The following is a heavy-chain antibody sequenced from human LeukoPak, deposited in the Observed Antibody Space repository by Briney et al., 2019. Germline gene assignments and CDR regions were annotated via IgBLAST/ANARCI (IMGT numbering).Heavy chain of an antibody. D-gene: IGHD5/OR15-5a*01. V-gene: IGHV3-23*01. CDR1: GFTFSSYA. J-gene: IGHJ4*02. CDR3: AKKVGLVSAPLYYFDV. Sequence: GGSLRLSCAASGFTFSSYAMSWVRQAPGKGLEWISAISGPAGSWDYADSVKGRFTISRDNSKNTLFLQMNSLRAEDTAIYYCAKKVGLVSAPLYYFDVWGQGTLVTVSS. CDR2: ISGPAGSW.